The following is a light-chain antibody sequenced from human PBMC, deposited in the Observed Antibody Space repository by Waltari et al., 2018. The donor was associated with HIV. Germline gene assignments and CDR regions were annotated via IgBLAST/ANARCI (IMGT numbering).Light chain of an antibody. J-gene: IGKJ5*01. CDR2: HAS. V-gene: IGKV3-20*01. Sequence: EIVLPQSPDTLSLSPGESATLSCSASQIFGVNSLAWYQQKPGQAPSLLIYHASSWATGIPDRFSGSGSATDFTLTISRLEPEDFAVYYCQQYGSSPITFGQGTRLEI. CDR3: QQYGSSPIT. CDR1: QIFGVNS.